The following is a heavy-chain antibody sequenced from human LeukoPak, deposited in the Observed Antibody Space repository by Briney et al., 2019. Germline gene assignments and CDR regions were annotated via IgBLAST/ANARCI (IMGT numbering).Heavy chain of an antibody. D-gene: IGHD5-24*01. Sequence: PSETLSLTCAVYGGSFSRYYWSWIRQSPGKGLEWIAEIDHRGDTNYNPSVKSRVTISVDTSKDQFSLKVRSLSAADTAVYYCARGATISETGYFDFWGQGTLVTVSS. CDR2: IDHRGDT. J-gene: IGHJ4*03. V-gene: IGHV4-34*01. CDR1: GGSFSRYY. CDR3: ARGATISETGYFDF.